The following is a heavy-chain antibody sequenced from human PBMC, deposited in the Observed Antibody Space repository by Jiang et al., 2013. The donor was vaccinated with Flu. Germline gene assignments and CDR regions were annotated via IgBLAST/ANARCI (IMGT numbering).Heavy chain of an antibody. J-gene: IGHJ5*02. Sequence: PGGSLRLSCEVSGIDRYWIHWVRQAPGKGLLWVSRIKSDGTDINYADSVKGRFTISRDSAKNTVYLQMNSLRAEDTAVYYCATFCSSSSCLWNWFDPWGQGNLVTVSS. V-gene: IGHV3-74*01. CDR3: ATFCSSSSCLWNWFDP. CDR2: IKSDGTDI. CDR1: GIDRYW. D-gene: IGHD2-2*01.